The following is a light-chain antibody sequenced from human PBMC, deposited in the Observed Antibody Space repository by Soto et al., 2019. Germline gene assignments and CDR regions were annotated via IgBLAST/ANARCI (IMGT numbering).Light chain of an antibody. J-gene: IGKJ1*01. Sequence: EIALTQSQDTLAGSPGERAALSCLASQSVSSNLAWYQQKSGQAPRLLIYGASSRATGIPDRFSGSGSGTDFTLTISRLEPEDFAVYYCQQYGSSRGTFGQGTKVDIK. CDR1: QSVSSN. CDR3: QQYGSSRGT. CDR2: GAS. V-gene: IGKV3-20*01.